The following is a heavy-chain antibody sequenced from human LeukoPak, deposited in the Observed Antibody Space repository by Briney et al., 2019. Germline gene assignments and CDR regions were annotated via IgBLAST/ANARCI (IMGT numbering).Heavy chain of an antibody. CDR1: GFSFSDNA. Sequence: PGGSLRLSCGASGFSFSDNAMLWVRQAPGRGLEWISFISGGSDTIFLADSVRGRFITSRDNAQNTVYLQMNSLRVEDTAVYYCAKDRPVVGAIDFWGQGTLVTVSS. CDR3: AKDRPVVGAIDF. CDR2: ISGGSDTI. J-gene: IGHJ4*02. V-gene: IGHV3-48*04. D-gene: IGHD1-26*01.